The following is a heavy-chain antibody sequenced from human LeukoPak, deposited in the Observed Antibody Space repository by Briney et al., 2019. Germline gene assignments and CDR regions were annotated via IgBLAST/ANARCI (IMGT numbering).Heavy chain of an antibody. CDR3: ARVVITMVRGVIPGWFDP. CDR2: ISSSGSTI. CDR1: GFTFSSYE. J-gene: IGHJ5*02. V-gene: IGHV3-48*03. Sequence: PGGSLRLSCAASGFTFSSYEMNWVRQAPGKGLEWVSYISSSGSTIYYADSVKGRFTISRDNAKNSLYLQMNSLRAEDTAVYYCARVVITMVRGVIPGWFDPWGQGTLATVSS. D-gene: IGHD3-10*01.